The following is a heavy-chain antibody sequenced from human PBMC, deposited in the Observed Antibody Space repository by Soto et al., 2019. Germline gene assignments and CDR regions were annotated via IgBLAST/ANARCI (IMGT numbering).Heavy chain of an antibody. D-gene: IGHD3-3*01. CDR3: ARGYYDFWSGYPLVVGVKPYYFDY. Sequence: QVQLVQSGAEVKKPGASVKVSCKASGYTFTSYGISWVRQAPGQGLEWMGWISAYNGNTNYAQKLQGRVTITTDTSTSTAYTELRSLRSDDTAVYYCARGYYDFWSGYPLVVGVKPYYFDYWGQGTLVTVSS. CDR1: GYTFTSYG. V-gene: IGHV1-18*04. J-gene: IGHJ4*02. CDR2: ISAYNGNT.